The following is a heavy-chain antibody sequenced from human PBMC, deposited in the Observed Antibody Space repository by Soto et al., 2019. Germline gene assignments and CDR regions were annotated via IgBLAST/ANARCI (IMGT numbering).Heavy chain of an antibody. D-gene: IGHD1-26*01. V-gene: IGHV3-48*02. CDR3: AREGSGSYYLAFDP. CDR2: ISSSSSTI. CDR1: GFTFSSYS. Sequence: RRLSCAASGFTFSSYSMNWVRQAPGKGLEWVSYISSSSSTIYYADSVKGRFTISRDNAKNSLYLQMNSLRDEDTAVYYCAREGSGSYYLAFDPWGQGTLVTVSS. J-gene: IGHJ5*02.